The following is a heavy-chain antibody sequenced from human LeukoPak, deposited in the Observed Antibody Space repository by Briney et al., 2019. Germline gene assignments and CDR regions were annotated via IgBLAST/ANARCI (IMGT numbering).Heavy chain of an antibody. Sequence: SETLSLTCAVYGGSFSGYYWSWIRQPPGKGLVWIGEINHSGSTNYNPSLKSRVTISVDTSKNQFSLKLSSVTAADTAVYYCARGPPGGXXXFDYWGQGTLVTVSS. V-gene: IGHV4-34*01. D-gene: IGHD1-26*01. CDR2: INHSGST. CDR3: ARGPPGGXXXFDY. CDR1: GGSFSGYY. J-gene: IGHJ4*02.